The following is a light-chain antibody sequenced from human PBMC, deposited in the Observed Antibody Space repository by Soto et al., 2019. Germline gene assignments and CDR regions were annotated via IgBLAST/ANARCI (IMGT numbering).Light chain of an antibody. Sequence: EIVLTQSPGTLSLSPVERATLSGMASQSVRSSYLAWYQQKPGQAPRLLIYAASSRATGIPDRFSGSGSGTDFTLTISRLEPEDFAVYYCQQYGSSQITFGQGTRLEIK. CDR2: AAS. J-gene: IGKJ5*01. CDR3: QQYGSSQIT. V-gene: IGKV3-20*01. CDR1: QSVRSSY.